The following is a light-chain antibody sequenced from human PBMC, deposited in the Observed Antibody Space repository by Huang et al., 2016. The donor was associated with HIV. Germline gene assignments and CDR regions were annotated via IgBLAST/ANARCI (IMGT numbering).Light chain of an antibody. CDR3: QQLRSYPLT. CDR1: QGISTS. J-gene: IGKJ4*01. CDR2: DAA. V-gene: IGKV1-9*01. Sequence: IQLTQSPSSLSASIGDRVTITCRASQGISTSLAWYQQKPGKAPNLLIFDAASLRSGVPSRFSGSRSGTVFTLSISSLQPEDFATYFCQQLRSYPLTFGGGTKVEIK.